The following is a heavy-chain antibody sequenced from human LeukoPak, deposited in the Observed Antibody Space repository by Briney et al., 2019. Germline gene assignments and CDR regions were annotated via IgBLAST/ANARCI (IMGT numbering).Heavy chain of an antibody. CDR3: AREEDYSNSGYCYFDL. J-gene: IGHJ2*01. Sequence: SETLSLTCAVYGGSFSGYYWSWIRQPPGKGLEWIGEINHSGSTNYNPSLKSRVTISVDTSKNQFSLRLSSVTAADTAVYYCAREEDYSNSGYCYFDLWGRGTLVTVSS. D-gene: IGHD4-11*01. CDR1: GGSFSGYY. V-gene: IGHV4-34*01. CDR2: INHSGST.